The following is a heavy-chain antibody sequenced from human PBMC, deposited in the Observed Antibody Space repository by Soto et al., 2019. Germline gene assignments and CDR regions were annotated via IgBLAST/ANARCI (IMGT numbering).Heavy chain of an antibody. V-gene: IGHV4-30-4*01. CDR3: ASSELELRI. J-gene: IGHJ4*02. Sequence: QVQLQESGPGLVKPSQTLSLTCTVSGGSISSGDYYWSRIRQPPGKGLEWVGYIFYSGRTYYNPSLTSRVTISVDTSKNQFSLTLSSVTAADTAVYYCASSELELRIWGQGTLVTVSS. CDR1: GGSISSGDYY. D-gene: IGHD1-7*01. CDR2: IFYSGRT.